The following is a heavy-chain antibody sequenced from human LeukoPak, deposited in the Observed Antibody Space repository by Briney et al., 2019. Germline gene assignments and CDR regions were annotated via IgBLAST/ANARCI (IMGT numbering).Heavy chain of an antibody. V-gene: IGHV1-69*13. CDR2: IIPIFDTA. CDR1: GGTFSSYA. D-gene: IGHD1-20*01. Sequence: SVKVSCKASGGTFSSYAISWVRQAPGQGLEWMGGIIPIFDTANYAQKFQGRVTITADESTSTAYMELSSLRSEDTAVYYCAITVEYPAFDIWGQGTMVTVSS. J-gene: IGHJ3*02. CDR3: AITVEYPAFDI.